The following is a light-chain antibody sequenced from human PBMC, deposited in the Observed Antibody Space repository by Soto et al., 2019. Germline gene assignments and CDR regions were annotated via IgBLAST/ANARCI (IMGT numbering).Light chain of an antibody. CDR2: EVS. CDR1: NCDVGGYNY. CDR3: SSYAGSTYV. V-gene: IGLV2-8*01. Sequence: QSVLTQPPSASGSPGQSVTISCTGTNCDVGGYNYVSWYQQHPGKAPKLMIYEVSKRPSGVPDRFSGSKSGNTASLTVSGLQAEDEADYYCSSYAGSTYVFGTGTKVTVL. J-gene: IGLJ1*01.